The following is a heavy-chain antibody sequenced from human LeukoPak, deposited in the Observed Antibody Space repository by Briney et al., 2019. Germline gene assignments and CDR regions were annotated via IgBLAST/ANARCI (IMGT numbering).Heavy chain of an antibody. V-gene: IGHV4-59*12. CDR3: ARDNDYGGNYGLGY. CDR1: GGSISSYY. J-gene: IGHJ4*02. D-gene: IGHD4-23*01. Sequence: PSETLSLTCTVSGGSISSYYWSWIRQPPGKGLEWMGYIYYSGSTNYNPSLKSRATISVDTSKNQFSLKLSSVTAADTAVYYCARDNDYGGNYGLGYWGQGTLVTVSS. CDR2: IYYSGST.